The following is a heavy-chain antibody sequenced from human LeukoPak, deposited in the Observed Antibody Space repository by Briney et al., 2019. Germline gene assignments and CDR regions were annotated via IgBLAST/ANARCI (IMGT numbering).Heavy chain of an antibody. V-gene: IGHV3-66*01. CDR3: AREGVTNAFDI. J-gene: IGHJ3*02. D-gene: IGHD3-10*01. CDR2: IYSGGST. CDR1: GFTFSSNY. Sequence: GGSLRLSCAASGFTFSSNYMSWVRQAPGKGLEWVSVIYSGGSTYYADSVKGRFTISRDNSKNTLYLQMNSLRAEDTAVYYCAREGVTNAFDIWGQGTMVTVSS.